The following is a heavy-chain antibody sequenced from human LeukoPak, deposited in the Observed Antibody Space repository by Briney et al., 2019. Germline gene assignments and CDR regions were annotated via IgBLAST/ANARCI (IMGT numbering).Heavy chain of an antibody. CDR1: GFTFSSYW. CDR3: TTEYYYGSGSYYNLGWFDP. J-gene: IGHJ5*02. V-gene: IGHV3-15*01. CDR2: IKSKTDGGTT. D-gene: IGHD3-10*01. Sequence: GGSLRLSCAASGFTFSSYWMSWVRQAPGKGLEWVGRIKSKTDGGTTDYAAPVKGRFTISRDDSKNTLYLQMNSLKTEDTAVYYCTTEYYYGSGSYYNLGWFDPWGQGTLVTVSS.